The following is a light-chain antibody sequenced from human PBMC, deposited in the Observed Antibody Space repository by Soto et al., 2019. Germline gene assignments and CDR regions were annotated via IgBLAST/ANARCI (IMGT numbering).Light chain of an antibody. Sequence: QSALTQPPSASGSPGQSVTISCTGTSSDVGSFNYVSWYRQSPTKAPELIIYEVTNRPSGVSNRFSGSKSGNTASLTISGLQAEDEADYYCSSYIPNSVIFGGGTKLTVL. CDR1: SSDVGSFNY. V-gene: IGLV2-18*02. J-gene: IGLJ2*01. CDR2: EVT. CDR3: SSYIPNSVI.